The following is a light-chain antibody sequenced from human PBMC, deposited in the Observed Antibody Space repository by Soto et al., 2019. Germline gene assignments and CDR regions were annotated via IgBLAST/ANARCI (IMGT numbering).Light chain of an antibody. Sequence: QAVVTQPPSVSGAPGQTVTISCTGSSSDIGAGYDVHWYQQVPGTAPKLVLDSNTARPSGVPDRFSGSRSGSSGSLAITGLQPEYEADYYCQSYDSGVTGSVFGTGTKLTVL. J-gene: IGLJ1*01. CDR2: SNT. CDR3: QSYDSGVTGSV. CDR1: SSDIGAGYD. V-gene: IGLV1-40*01.